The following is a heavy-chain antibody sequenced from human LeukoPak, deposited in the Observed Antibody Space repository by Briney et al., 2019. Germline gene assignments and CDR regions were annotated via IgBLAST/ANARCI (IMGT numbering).Heavy chain of an antibody. D-gene: IGHD3-3*01. CDR1: GGSISSSSYY. V-gene: IGHV4-39*07. CDR3: ARDVDFWRKQNWFDP. J-gene: IGHJ5*02. CDR2: IYYSGST. Sequence: SETLSLTCTVSGGSISSSSYYWGWIRQPPGKGLERIGSIYYSGSTYYNPSLKSRVTISVDTSKNQFSLKLSSVTAADTAVYYCARDVDFWRKQNWFDPWGQGTLVTVSS.